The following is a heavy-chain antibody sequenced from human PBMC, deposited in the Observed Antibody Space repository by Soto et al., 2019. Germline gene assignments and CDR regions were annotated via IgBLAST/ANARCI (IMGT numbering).Heavy chain of an antibody. CDR3: ASTLLTYYFDF. J-gene: IGHJ4*02. D-gene: IGHD1-20*01. Sequence: SETLSLTCTVSGGPFPNGGYYWSWLRQAPGKGLEWIGFIHYTGSTFYSPSLKSRATISVDTSKKQFSVRLSSVTAADTAVYYCASTLLTYYFDFWGQGALVTVSS. V-gene: IGHV4-30-4*01. CDR2: IHYTGST. CDR1: GGPFPNGGYY.